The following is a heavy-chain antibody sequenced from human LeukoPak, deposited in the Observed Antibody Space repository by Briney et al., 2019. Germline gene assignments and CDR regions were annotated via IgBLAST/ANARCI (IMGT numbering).Heavy chain of an antibody. Sequence: ASVKVSCKASGYTFTGYYMHWVRQAPGQGLEWMGIINPSGGSTSYAQKFQGRVTMTRDMSTSIVYMELSRLRSDDTAVYYCARIYCGGDCYFDYWGQGTLVTVSS. CDR1: GYTFTGYY. J-gene: IGHJ4*02. V-gene: IGHV1-46*01. CDR2: INPSGGST. D-gene: IGHD2-21*02. CDR3: ARIYCGGDCYFDY.